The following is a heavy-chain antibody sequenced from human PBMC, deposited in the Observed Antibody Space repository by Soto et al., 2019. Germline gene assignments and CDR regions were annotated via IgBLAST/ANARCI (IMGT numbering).Heavy chain of an antibody. Sequence: QVQLQESGPGLVKPSQTLSLTCTVSGGSISTGGYYWSWIRQYPGKGLEWIGYIYYTGSAHYNPSLTSRVTMAVDTSNNHFSLKLTSVTAAGTAVYYCARGRSDIAVVPVDFWGPGTLVSVSS. V-gene: IGHV4-31*03. CDR3: ARGRSDIAVVPVDF. D-gene: IGHD2-2*01. CDR2: IYYTGSA. J-gene: IGHJ4*02. CDR1: GGSISTGGYY.